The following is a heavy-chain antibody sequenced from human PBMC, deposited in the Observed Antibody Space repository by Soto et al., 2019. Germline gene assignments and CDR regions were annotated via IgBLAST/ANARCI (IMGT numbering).Heavy chain of an antibody. CDR3: ARGMTPPGAPGWYYFDT. CDR2: FSLSGTT. J-gene: IGHJ4*02. D-gene: IGHD6-19*01. CDR1: GASITGSFF. Sequence: SETLSLTCTVSGASITGSFFWSWIRQPAGKGLEWIGRFSLSGTTNYNPSLRSRVTMSADVSKNQFSLRLTSVTAPDTALYYCARGMTPPGAPGWYYFDTWDQGTLVAASS. V-gene: IGHV4-4*07.